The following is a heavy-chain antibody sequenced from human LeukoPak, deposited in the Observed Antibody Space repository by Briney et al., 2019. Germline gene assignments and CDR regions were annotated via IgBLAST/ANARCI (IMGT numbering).Heavy chain of an antibody. J-gene: IGHJ4*02. Sequence: GASVKVSCKASGYTFTGYYMHWVRQAPGQGLEWMGKINPIGGSATYAQKFQGRVTMTRDTSTSTVYMELSSLKSEDTAVFYCARVSGMGELSVEVDYWGQGTLVTVCS. V-gene: IGHV1-46*01. CDR2: INPIGGSA. CDR1: GYTFTGYY. D-gene: IGHD3-16*02. CDR3: ARVSGMGELSVEVDY.